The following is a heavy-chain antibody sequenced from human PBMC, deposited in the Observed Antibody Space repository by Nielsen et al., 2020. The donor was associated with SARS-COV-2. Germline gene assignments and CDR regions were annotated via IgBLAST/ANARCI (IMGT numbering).Heavy chain of an antibody. CDR1: GGSISSSNW. Sequence: AETLTLTCAVSGGSISSSNWCRCVRHPPGEGLEWFVESYHRGRTNYNTPLKSRVTISLDKSTNQLSLKLSSVTPADTAVYYCASRGRYSSGRHYYYEMDVWGKGTTVTVSS. CDR2: SYHRGRT. CDR3: ASRGRYSSGRHYYYEMDV. D-gene: IGHD6-19*01. J-gene: IGHJ6*04. V-gene: IGHV4-4*02.